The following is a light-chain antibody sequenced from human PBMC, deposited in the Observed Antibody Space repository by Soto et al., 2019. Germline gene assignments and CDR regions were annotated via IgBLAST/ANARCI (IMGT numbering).Light chain of an antibody. Sequence: DIVMRHRPATLSVYPCDRATLSVRASQTINSNLAWYQQKPGQAHRLIMFRTSTRATGIPDRFSGSGSGTEFNITISRLQSEDSAVYYCQQHNNWPRANFGRGTKVDI. CDR2: RTS. J-gene: IGKJ4*01. CDR1: QTINSN. CDR3: QQHNNWPRAN. V-gene: IGKV3-15*01.